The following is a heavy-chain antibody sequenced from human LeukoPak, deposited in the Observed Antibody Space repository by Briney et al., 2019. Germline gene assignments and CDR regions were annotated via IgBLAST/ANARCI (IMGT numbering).Heavy chain of an antibody. D-gene: IGHD3-10*01. CDR2: SNHSGST. CDR1: GGSFSGWY. J-gene: IGHJ5*02. Sequence: PSETLSLTCAVYGGSFSGWYWSWIRQPPGKGLEGIGESNHSGSTNYNPSRNSRGTISVDTSKNQFSLQLSSVTAADTAVYYCARESGPITMVRGVTRRRRNWFDPWGQGTLVTVSS. CDR3: ARESGPITMVRGVTRRRRNWFDP. V-gene: IGHV4-34*01.